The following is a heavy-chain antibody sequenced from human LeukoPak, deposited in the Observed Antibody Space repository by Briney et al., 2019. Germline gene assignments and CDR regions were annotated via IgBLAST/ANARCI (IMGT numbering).Heavy chain of an antibody. CDR2: ISYDGSNK. CDR3: ATFGVIVRNNYLDY. D-gene: IGHD3-3*01. V-gene: IGHV3-30-3*01. J-gene: IGHJ4*02. Sequence: GGSLRLSCAASGFTFSSYAMHWVRQAPGKGLEWVAVISYDGSNKYYADSVKGRFTISRDNSKNTLYLQMSSLRAEDTALYYCATFGVIVRNNYLDYWGQGALVAVSS. CDR1: GFTFSSYA.